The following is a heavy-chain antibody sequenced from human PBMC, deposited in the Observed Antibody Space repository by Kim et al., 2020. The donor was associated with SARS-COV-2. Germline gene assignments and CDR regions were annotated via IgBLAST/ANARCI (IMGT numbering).Heavy chain of an antibody. CDR1: GFTFSSYA. V-gene: IGHV3-30*04. CDR2: ISYDGSNK. Sequence: GGSLRLSCAASGFTFSSYAMHWVRQAPGKGLEWVAVISYDGSNKYYADSVKGRFTISRDNSKNTLYLQMNSLRAEDTAVYYCASDIIVVPAAIDYWSQGTLVTVSS. J-gene: IGHJ4*02. CDR3: ASDIIVVPAAIDY. D-gene: IGHD2-2*01.